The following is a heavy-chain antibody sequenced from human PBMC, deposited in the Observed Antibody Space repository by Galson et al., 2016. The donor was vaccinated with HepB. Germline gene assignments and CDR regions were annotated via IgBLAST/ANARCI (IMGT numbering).Heavy chain of an antibody. D-gene: IGHD6-19*01. V-gene: IGHV3-30*04. Sequence: SLRLSCAASGFTFSDFPMRWVRQAPGKGLEWVAVISYDGGHKYYADSVTGRFTISRDNSKSTLYLQMNSLRGEDTAVYYCARGSQWLVFYWGQGTLVTVSS. CDR3: ARGSQWLVFY. CDR1: GFTFSDFP. J-gene: IGHJ4*02. CDR2: ISYDGGHK.